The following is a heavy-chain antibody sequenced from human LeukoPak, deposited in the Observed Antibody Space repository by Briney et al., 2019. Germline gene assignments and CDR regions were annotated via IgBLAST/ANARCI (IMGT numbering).Heavy chain of an antibody. Sequence: GGPLTLFCAACGLTLCSYWMSWLRQAPGKGREWVANIKQDGSEKYYVDSLNGRFTSSRDNAKNSLYLQMNSLRAEDTAVYYCARDAGIAAAGDRLTDYWGQGTLVTVSS. J-gene: IGHJ4*02. CDR2: IKQDGSEK. D-gene: IGHD6-13*01. CDR1: GLTLCSYW. V-gene: IGHV3-7*01. CDR3: ARDAGIAAAGDRLTDY.